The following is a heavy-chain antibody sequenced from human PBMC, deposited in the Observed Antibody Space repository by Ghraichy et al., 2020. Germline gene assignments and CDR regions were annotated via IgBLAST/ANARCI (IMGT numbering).Heavy chain of an antibody. CDR1: GDTFSTYA. J-gene: IGHJ4*02. Sequence: SVKVSCKTSGDTFSTYAISWVRQAPGQGLEWMGRIIPILGVANYAEKFQGRVTITADKSTTTAYMDLSSLRSEDMAVYYCAREGDSSGYLDYWGQGTLVTVSS. CDR3: AREGDSSGYLDY. CDR2: IIPILGVA. D-gene: IGHD3-22*01. V-gene: IGHV1-69*04.